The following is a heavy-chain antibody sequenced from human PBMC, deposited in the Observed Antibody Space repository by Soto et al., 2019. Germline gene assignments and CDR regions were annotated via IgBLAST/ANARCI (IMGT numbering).Heavy chain of an antibody. CDR1: GGSISSYY. V-gene: IGHV4-59*01. CDR3: ARDQGYSGSDDYYYYGMDV. CDR2: IYYSGST. D-gene: IGHD5-12*01. J-gene: IGHJ6*02. Sequence: QVQLQESGPGLVKPSETLSLTCTVSGGSISSYYWSWIRQPPGKGLEWIGYIYYSGSTNYNPSLKSRVTISVDTSKNQFSLKLSSVTAADTAVYYCARDQGYSGSDDYYYYGMDVWGQGTTVTVSS.